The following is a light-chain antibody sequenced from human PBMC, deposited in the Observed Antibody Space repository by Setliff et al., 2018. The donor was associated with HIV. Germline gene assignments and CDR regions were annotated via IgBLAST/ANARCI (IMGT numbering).Light chain of an antibody. Sequence: QSALAQPASVSGSPGQSITISCTGTSSDVGSYNLVSWYQQHPGKAPKLIIYEGNKRPSGVSTRVSGSKSGNTASLTISGLQAEDEADYYCCSFAGSSTSVFGTGTKVTVL. V-gene: IGLV2-23*01. CDR3: CSFAGSSTSV. CDR2: EGN. CDR1: SSDVGSYNL. J-gene: IGLJ1*01.